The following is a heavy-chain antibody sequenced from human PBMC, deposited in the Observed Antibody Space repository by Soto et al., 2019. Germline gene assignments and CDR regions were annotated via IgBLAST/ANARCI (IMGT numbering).Heavy chain of an antibody. J-gene: IGHJ4*02. CDR3: ARVKSAGRGGFDY. CDR1: GYSISLGYY. CDR2: IYHSGNT. D-gene: IGHD2-15*01. V-gene: IGHV4-38-2*01. Sequence: PSETLSLTCAVSGYSISLGYYWGWIRQPPGKGLEWIGSIYHSGNTYYKPSLKSRVSISLDTSKNHFSLELTSVTAADTAVYYCARVKSAGRGGFDYWGLGTLVTVSS.